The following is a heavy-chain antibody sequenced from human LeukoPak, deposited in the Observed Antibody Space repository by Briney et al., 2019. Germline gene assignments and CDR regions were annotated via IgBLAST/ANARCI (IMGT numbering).Heavy chain of an antibody. D-gene: IGHD3-16*01. CDR3: ARLGVRVTFDY. CDR2: IYPGEYDT. V-gene: IGHV5-51*01. CDR1: RSSFTSYW. Sequence: GGSLEISSKGPRSSFTSYWIGWVRPMPGKGLEWMGNIYPGEYDTRYSPSFQGQVTISADKSISTAYMQWSSLKASDTAMYYCARLGVRVTFDYWGQGTLVTVSS. J-gene: IGHJ4*02.